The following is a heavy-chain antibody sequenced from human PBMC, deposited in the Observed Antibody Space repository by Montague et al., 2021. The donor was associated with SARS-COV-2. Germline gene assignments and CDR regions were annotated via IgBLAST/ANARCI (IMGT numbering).Heavy chain of an antibody. D-gene: IGHD1-26*01. CDR3: ARGSVGGYYFDY. J-gene: IGHJ4*02. CDR1: GFIFSSYG. V-gene: IGHV3-33*01. Sequence: SLRLSCAASGFIFSSYGMHWVRQAPGKRLEWVAHIWYDGSNENYVDSVKGRFTISRDNFKNTLYLQMNSLRAGDTAIYYCARGSVGGYYFDYWGQGTLVTVSS. CDR2: IWYDGSNE.